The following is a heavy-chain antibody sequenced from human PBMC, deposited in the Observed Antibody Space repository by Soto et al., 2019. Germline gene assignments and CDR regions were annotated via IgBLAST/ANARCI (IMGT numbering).Heavy chain of an antibody. D-gene: IGHD3-10*01. V-gene: IGHV4-34*01. CDR3: ARAQNPMVRGQKTGFDY. J-gene: IGHJ4*02. CDR2: VNHSGST. Sequence: QVQLQQWGAGLLKPSETLSLTCAVYGGSFSGYYWSWIRQPPVKGLEWIGEVNHSGSTNYNPSLKSRVTISLDTSKNQFSLNLTSVTAADTAVFYCARAQNPMVRGQKTGFDYWGQGTLVTVSS. CDR1: GGSFSGYY.